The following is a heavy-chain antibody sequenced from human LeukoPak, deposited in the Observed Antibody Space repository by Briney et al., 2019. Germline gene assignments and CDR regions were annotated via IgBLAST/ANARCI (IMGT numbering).Heavy chain of an antibody. J-gene: IGHJ6*03. V-gene: IGHV1-2*02. CDR2: INPNSGGT. CDR1: GYTFTGYY. D-gene: IGHD2-2*01. CDR3: ARVLGYCSSTSCRGDYYYYYMDV. Sequence: ASVKVSCKASGYTFTGYYMHWVRQAPGQGLEWMGWINPNSGGTNYAQKFQGRVTMTRDTSISTAYMELSRLRSDDTAVYYCARVLGYCSSTSCRGDYYYYYMDVWGKGTTVTVSS.